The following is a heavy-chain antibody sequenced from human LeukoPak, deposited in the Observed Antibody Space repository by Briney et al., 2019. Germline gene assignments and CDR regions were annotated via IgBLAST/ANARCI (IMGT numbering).Heavy chain of an antibody. V-gene: IGHV4-59*01. D-gene: IGHD6-13*01. J-gene: IGHJ4*02. Sequence: SETLSLTCTVSGGSISSYYWSWIRQPPGKGLEWIGYIYYSGSTNYNPSLKSRVTISVDTSKNQFSLKLSSVTAADTAVYYCAREGRGSSSWYTGQDYWGQGTLVTVSS. CDR3: AREGRGSSSWYTGQDY. CDR2: IYYSGST. CDR1: GGSISSYY.